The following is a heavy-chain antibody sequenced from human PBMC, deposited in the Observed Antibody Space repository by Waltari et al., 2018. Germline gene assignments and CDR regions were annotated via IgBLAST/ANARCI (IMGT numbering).Heavy chain of an antibody. D-gene: IGHD6-6*01. Sequence: QVQLVQSGAEVAKPGASRRVSCKASGYTFPPYDINRVRQAPGQGPEWMGGMNPHTGNTGFAPQFQGRVIMTKDTSINTAYMQLSSLTSADTAVYFCTRARGAGIATRLFDFWGQGTLVTVSS. CDR2: MNPHTGNT. CDR1: GYTFPPYD. J-gene: IGHJ4*02. CDR3: TRARGAGIATRLFDF. V-gene: IGHV1-8*01.